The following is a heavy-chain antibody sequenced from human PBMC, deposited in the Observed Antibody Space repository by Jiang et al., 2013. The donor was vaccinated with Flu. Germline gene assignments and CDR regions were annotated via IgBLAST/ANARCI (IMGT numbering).Heavy chain of an antibody. V-gene: IGHV3-30*02. D-gene: IGHD3-16*02. CDR3: AKGAFGGVIVIGRHYGMDV. J-gene: IGHJ6*02. CDR1: GFTFSSYG. Sequence: VQLVESGGGVVQPGGSLRLSCAASGFTFSSYGMHWVRQAPGKGLEWVAFIRYDGSNKYYADSVKGRFTISRDNSKNTLYLQMNSLRAEDTAVYYCAKGAFGGVIVIGRHYGMDVWGQGTTVTVSS. CDR2: IRYDGSNK.